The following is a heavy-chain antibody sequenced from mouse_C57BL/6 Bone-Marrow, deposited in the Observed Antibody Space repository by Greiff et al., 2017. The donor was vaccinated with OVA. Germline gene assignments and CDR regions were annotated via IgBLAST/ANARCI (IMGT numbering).Heavy chain of an antibody. CDR2: IDPSASYT. CDR1: GYTFTSYW. D-gene: IGHD4-1*01. CDR3: GTGYFDY. V-gene: IGHV1-50*01. J-gene: IGHJ2*01. Sequence: QVQLQQPGAELVKPGASVKLSCKASGYTFTSYWMQWVKQRPGQGLEWIGEIDPSASYTNYNQKFKGKATLTVDTSSSTAYMQLSSLTSEDSAVYYCGTGYFDYWGQGTTLTVSS.